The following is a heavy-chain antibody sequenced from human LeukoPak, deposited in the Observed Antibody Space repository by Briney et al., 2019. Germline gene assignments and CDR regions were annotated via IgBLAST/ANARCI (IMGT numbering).Heavy chain of an antibody. CDR1: EFMFSGSP. J-gene: IGHJ4*02. Sequence: GGSLKLSCAASEFMFSGSPMHWVRQASGKGLEWVGHIRSKANNYATIYAASVKGRFTISRDDSKNTAYLQMNSLKTEDTAVYYCARPSQYGSGTDYYFDSWGQGTLVTVSS. D-gene: IGHD3-10*01. V-gene: IGHV3-73*01. CDR2: IRSKANNYAT. CDR3: ARPSQYGSGTDYYFDS.